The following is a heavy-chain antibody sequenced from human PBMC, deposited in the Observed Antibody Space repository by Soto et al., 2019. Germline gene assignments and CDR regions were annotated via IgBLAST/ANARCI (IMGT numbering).Heavy chain of an antibody. V-gene: IGHV4-59*01. CDR3: GPKYYFDY. D-gene: IGHD5-12*01. J-gene: IGHJ4*02. CDR1: GGSISNYY. CDR2: IHNSENT. Sequence: SETLSLTCTASGGSISNYYWNWIRQPPGKGLEWIGNIHNSENTNYIPSLVHRVTISLDTSNMDPVDTATYYCARLRWLQLRGPKYYFDYWGQGTLVTVSS.